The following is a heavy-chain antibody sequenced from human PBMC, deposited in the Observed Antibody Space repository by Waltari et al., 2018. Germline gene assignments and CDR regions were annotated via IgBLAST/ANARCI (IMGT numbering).Heavy chain of an antibody. Sequence: EVQLLESGGGLVQPGGSLRLSCAASGFTFNNYAMTWVRQAPGKGPEWVSSIIHIASYTYYNDSVKGRFTISRDNSESTLYLQMNTLRAEDTAIYYCAKDSCEGRGGGSCYNPWGQGTLVTVSS. CDR1: GFTFNNYA. D-gene: IGHD2-15*01. V-gene: IGHV3-23*01. CDR3: AKDSCEGRGGGSCYNP. J-gene: IGHJ5*02. CDR2: IIHIASYT.